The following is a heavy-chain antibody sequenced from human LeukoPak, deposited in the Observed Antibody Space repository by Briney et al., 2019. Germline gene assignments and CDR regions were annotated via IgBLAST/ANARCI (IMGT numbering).Heavy chain of an antibody. CDR1: GYSISSGYY. J-gene: IGHJ4*02. Sequence: PSETLSLTCTVSGYSISSGYYRGWIRQPPGKGLEWIGSIYHSGSTYYNPSLKSRVTISVDTSKNQFSLKLSSVTAADTAVYYCARDLRGYSYGSYWGQGTLVTVSS. CDR3: ARDLRGYSYGSY. CDR2: IYHSGST. D-gene: IGHD5-18*01. V-gene: IGHV4-38-2*02.